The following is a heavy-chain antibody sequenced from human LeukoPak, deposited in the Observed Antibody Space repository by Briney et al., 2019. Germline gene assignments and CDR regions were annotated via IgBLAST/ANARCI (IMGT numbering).Heavy chain of an antibody. V-gene: IGHV3-33*08. J-gene: IGHJ4*02. D-gene: IGHD5-24*01. CDR1: GFKFTDYA. CDR3: VRGSGGDGYGYWGDY. Sequence: GGSLRLSCVASGFKFTDYAIHWVRQVPGRGLEWVAVVWFDGSYELYVDSVKGRFTISRDNAKNTLYLQMDSLRADDTAVYYCVRGSGGDGYGYWGDYWGQGTLVTVSP. CDR2: VWFDGSYE.